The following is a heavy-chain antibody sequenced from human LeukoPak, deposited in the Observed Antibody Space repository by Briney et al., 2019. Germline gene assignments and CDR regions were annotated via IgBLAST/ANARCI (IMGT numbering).Heavy chain of an antibody. CDR1: GFTFDEYA. CDR2: MWYDALTG. J-gene: IGHJ6*04. Sequence: HPERSLRLSREASGFTFDEYAMFSVSQAPGNCLEWLAHMWYDALTGVVADGLKDRFTVSRVNSKRNVYLQLDSLRVDDTAVYYCAKGRAATPLGASGADVWGKGTTVIASS. D-gene: IGHD2-15*01. CDR3: AKGRAATPLGASGADV. V-gene: IGHV3-33*07.